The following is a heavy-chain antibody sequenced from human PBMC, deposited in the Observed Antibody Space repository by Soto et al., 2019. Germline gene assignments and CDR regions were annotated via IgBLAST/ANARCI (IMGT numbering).Heavy chain of an antibody. J-gene: IGHJ4*02. Sequence: SETLSLTCAVYGGSFSGYYWSWIRQPPGKGLEWIGEINHSGSTNYNPSLKSRVTISVDTSKNQFSLKLSSVTAADTAVYYCARGLRQYCSGGSCYSSDYWGQGTLVTVS. CDR2: INHSGST. CDR3: ARGLRQYCSGGSCYSSDY. CDR1: GGSFSGYY. D-gene: IGHD2-15*01. V-gene: IGHV4-34*01.